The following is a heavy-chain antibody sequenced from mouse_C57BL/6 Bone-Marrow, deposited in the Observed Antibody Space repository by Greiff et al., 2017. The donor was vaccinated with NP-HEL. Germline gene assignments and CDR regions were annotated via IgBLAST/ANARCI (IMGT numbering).Heavy chain of an antibody. J-gene: IGHJ4*01. Sequence: EVQLQESGGGLVKPGGSLKLSCAASGFTFSSYAMSWVRQTPEKRLEWVATISAGGSYTYYPDNVKGRFTISRDNAKNNLYLQMSHLKSEDTAMYYCARGDYDGDPTMDYWGQGTSVTVSS. V-gene: IGHV5-4*01. CDR2: ISAGGSYT. CDR1: GFTFSSYA. D-gene: IGHD2-4*01. CDR3: ARGDYDGDPTMDY.